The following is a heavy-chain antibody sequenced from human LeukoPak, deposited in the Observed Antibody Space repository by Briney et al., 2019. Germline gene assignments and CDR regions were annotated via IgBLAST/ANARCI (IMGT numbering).Heavy chain of an antibody. Sequence: GESLRISCKGSGYSFTSYWISWVRQMPGKGLAWMGRIDPSDSYTNYSPSFQGHVTISADKSISTAYLQWSSLKASDTAMYYCATGITMVRGVIGYWGQGTLVTVSS. V-gene: IGHV5-10-1*01. CDR2: IDPSDSYT. D-gene: IGHD3-10*01. CDR1: GYSFTSYW. CDR3: ATGITMVRGVIGY. J-gene: IGHJ4*02.